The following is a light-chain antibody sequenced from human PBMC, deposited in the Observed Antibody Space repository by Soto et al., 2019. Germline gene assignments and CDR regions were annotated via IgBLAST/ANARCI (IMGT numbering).Light chain of an antibody. CDR1: SGNSSYA. V-gene: IGLV4-69*01. J-gene: IGLJ1*01. CDR2: LNSDGSH. CDR3: QTWGTGIQV. Sequence: QPVLTQSPSASASLGASVKLTCSRSSGNSSYAIAWHQQQPEKGPRYLMKLNSDGSHSKGDGIPDRFSGSSSGAERYLTISSLQSEDEADYYCQTWGTGIQVFGTGTKLTVL.